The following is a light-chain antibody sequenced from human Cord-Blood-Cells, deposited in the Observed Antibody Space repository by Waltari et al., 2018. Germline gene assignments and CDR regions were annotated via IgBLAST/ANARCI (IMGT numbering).Light chain of an antibody. J-gene: IGLJ2*01. CDR2: DVS. V-gene: IGLV2-14*01. CDR3: SSYTSSSTLV. Sequence: QSALTQPASVSGSPGQSITISCTGTSSDVGGYNYVSWYQQHPGKAPKLMIYDVSKRPSGFSIRFSGSKSGNTASLTISGLQAEDEADYYCSSYTSSSTLVFGGGTKLTVL. CDR1: SSDVGGYNY.